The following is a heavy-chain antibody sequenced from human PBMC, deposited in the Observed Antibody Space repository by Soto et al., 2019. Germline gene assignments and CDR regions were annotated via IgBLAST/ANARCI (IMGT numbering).Heavy chain of an antibody. Sequence: SGGSLRLSCAASGFTFSTYAMHWVRQAPGKGLEWVALISYDGGNKYYADSVKGRFTISRDDSKNALYLQMNSLIAEDTAGYYCARKTARGYGDYFVYWGQGTLVTVSS. CDR3: ARKTARGYGDYFVY. J-gene: IGHJ4*02. CDR2: ISYDGGNK. D-gene: IGHD4-17*01. CDR1: GFTFSTYA. V-gene: IGHV3-30-3*01.